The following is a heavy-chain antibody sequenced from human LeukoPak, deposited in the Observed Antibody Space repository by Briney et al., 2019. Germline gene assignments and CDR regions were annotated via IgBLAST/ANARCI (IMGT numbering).Heavy chain of an antibody. CDR3: ARGKYYYDSSGYYRPLFDY. CDR1: GGSISSYY. Sequence: PSETLSLTCTVSGGSISSYYWSWIRQPAGKGLEWIGHIYNSGSTNYNPSLKGRVTMSVATSKNQFSLHLSSVTAADTAVYYCARGKYYYDSSGYYRPLFDYWGQGALVTVSS. CDR2: IYNSGST. D-gene: IGHD3-22*01. V-gene: IGHV4-4*07. J-gene: IGHJ4*02.